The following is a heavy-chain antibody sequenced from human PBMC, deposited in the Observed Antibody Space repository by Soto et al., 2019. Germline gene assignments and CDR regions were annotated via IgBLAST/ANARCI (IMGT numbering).Heavy chain of an antibody. D-gene: IGHD5-12*01. CDR3: ARRKYSGYVTWFGP. CDR2: IYYSGST. V-gene: IGHV4-39*01. CDR1: GFSISSSSYY. Sequence: PSETLSLTCTFSGFSISSSSYYWGWIRQPPGKGLEWIGSIYYSGSTYYNPSLKIRVTISLDTSKNQFSLKLSSVTAADTAVYYCARRKYSGYVTWFGPWGQGTLVTVSS. J-gene: IGHJ5*02.